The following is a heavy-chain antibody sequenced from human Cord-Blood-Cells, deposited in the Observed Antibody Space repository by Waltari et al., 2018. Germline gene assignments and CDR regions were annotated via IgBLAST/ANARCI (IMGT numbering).Heavy chain of an antibody. D-gene: IGHD3-22*01. CDR3: ARGMGYDSSGYLESYFDY. Sequence: QVQLQQWSAGLLKPSETLSLTCAAYGGSFSGYYLSWIRQPPGKGVEWIGEINQSGSTNYTPSLKCRVNISVDTSKXQFSLNLSSVTAADTAVYYCARGMGYDSSGYLESYFDYWGQGTLVTVSS. CDR2: INQSGST. J-gene: IGHJ4*02. CDR1: GGSFSGYY. V-gene: IGHV4-34*01.